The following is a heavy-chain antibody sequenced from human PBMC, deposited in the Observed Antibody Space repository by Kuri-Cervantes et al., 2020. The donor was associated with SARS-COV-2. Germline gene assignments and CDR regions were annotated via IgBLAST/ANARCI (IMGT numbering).Heavy chain of an antibody. CDR1: GGSISSSSYY. CDR2: MYHSGST. D-gene: IGHD3-22*01. Sequence: SETLSLTCTVSGGSISSSSYYWGWIRQPPGKGLEWIGSMYHSGSTYYNPSLKSRVTISEDTSKNQFSLKLTSVTAADTAVYFCARGRGYHDSSGYYFDSWGQGTLVTVSS. CDR3: ARGRGYHDSSGYYFDS. J-gene: IGHJ4*02. V-gene: IGHV4-39*07.